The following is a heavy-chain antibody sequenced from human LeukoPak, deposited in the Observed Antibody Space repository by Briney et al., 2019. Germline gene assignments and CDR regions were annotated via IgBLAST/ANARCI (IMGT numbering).Heavy chain of an antibody. J-gene: IGHJ6*02. CDR2: IGGVAVST. D-gene: IGHD2-15*01. Sequence: GGSLRLSCVASGFTFSIHAMSWVRQAPGKGLEWVSTIGGVAVSTDYADSVKGRFTFSRDNSKNTVYLQMNSLRAEDTAVYYCAKDGTWVHYYGTDVGGQGPTVTVSS. CDR3: AKDGTWVHYYGTDV. CDR1: GFTFSIHA. V-gene: IGHV3-23*01.